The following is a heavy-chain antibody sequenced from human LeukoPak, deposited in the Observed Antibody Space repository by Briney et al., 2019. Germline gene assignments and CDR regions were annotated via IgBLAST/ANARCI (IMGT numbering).Heavy chain of an antibody. CDR1: GFTFSSYW. V-gene: IGHV3-7*03. CDR2: IRQDGSQK. Sequence: GGSLRLSCAASGFTFSSYWMSWVRQAPGKGLEWVATIRQDGSQKYYVDSVKGRFTISRDNAKNSLYLQMNSPRAEDTAVYYCARRAGAYSHPYDYWGQGTLVTVSS. CDR3: ARRAGAYSHPYDY. J-gene: IGHJ4*02. D-gene: IGHD4/OR15-4a*01.